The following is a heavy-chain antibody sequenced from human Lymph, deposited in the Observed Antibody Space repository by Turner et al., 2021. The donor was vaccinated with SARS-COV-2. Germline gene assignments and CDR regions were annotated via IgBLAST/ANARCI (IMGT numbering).Heavy chain of an antibody. CDR2: IYSGGTT. D-gene: IGHD6-13*01. CDR3: ARDLGTYGMDV. J-gene: IGHJ6*02. Sequence: EVQLVETGGGLIQPGGSLTLSCAASGIIVSRNYMNWVRQAPGKGLVWVSVIYSGGTTYYADSVKGRFTISRDNSKNTLYLQMNSLRVEDTAVYYCARDLGTYGMDVWGQGTTVTVSS. V-gene: IGHV3-53*02. CDR1: GIIVSRNY.